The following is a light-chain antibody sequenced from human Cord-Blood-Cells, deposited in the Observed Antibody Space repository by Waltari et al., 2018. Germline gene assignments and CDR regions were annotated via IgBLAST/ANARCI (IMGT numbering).Light chain of an antibody. CDR2: AAS. CDR3: QQSYSTPLT. J-gene: IGKJ4*01. Sequence: DIQMHQSPSSLSASVGDRVTITCRANQSISSYLNWYQQKPGKAPKLLIYAASSLQSGVPSRFSGSGSGTDFTLTISSLQPEDFATYYCQQSYSTPLTFGGGTKVEIK. V-gene: IGKV1-39*01. CDR1: QSISSY.